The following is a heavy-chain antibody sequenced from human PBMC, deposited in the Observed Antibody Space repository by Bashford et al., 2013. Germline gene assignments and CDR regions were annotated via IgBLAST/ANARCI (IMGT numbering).Heavy chain of an antibody. V-gene: IGHV3-72*01. Sequence: GGSLRLSCAASGFTFSDYYMDWVRQAPGKGLEWVGRVTNKANTYTTEYAASVKGRFTISRDDSKNSLYLQMNSLKTEDTAVYYCGRANGGCIDVWGQGTRVTVSS. CDR1: GFTFSDYY. CDR3: GRANGGCIDV. J-gene: IGHJ6*02. CDR2: VTNKANTYTT. D-gene: IGHD3-10*01.